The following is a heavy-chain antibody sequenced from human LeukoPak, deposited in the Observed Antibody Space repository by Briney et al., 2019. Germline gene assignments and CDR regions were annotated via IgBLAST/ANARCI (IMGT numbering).Heavy chain of an antibody. Sequence: PSETLSLTCTVSGGSISSSTYYWGWIRQPPGKGLERIGSIYDSGSTYYNPSLKCRVTISVDTSKNQFSLRLNSVTAADTAVYYCATPYSGGYHGLDIWGQGTMVTVSS. V-gene: IGHV4-39*01. CDR3: ATPYSGGYHGLDI. D-gene: IGHD1-26*01. J-gene: IGHJ3*02. CDR2: IYDSGST. CDR1: GGSISSSTYY.